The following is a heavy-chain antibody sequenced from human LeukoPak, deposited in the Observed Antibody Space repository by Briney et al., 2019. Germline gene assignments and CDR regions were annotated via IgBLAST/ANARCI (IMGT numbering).Heavy chain of an antibody. D-gene: IGHD3-22*01. CDR2: INHSGST. J-gene: IGHJ4*02. CDR1: GGSFSGYY. V-gene: IGHV4-34*01. Sequence: SETLSLTCAVYGGSFSGYYWSWIRQPPGKGLEWIGEINHSGSTNYNPSLKSRVTISLDTSRNQFSLKLSSVTAADTAVYYCAREYSYYDSSGYYYGSGYFDYWGQGTLVTVSS. CDR3: AREYSYYDSSGYYYGSGYFDY.